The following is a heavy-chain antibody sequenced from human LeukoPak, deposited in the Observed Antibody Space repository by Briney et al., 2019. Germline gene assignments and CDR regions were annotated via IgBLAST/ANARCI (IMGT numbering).Heavy chain of an antibody. J-gene: IGHJ5*02. V-gene: IGHV4-39*07. CDR3: ARVLGVVVPAASLRFDP. CDR2: IYDSGIT. D-gene: IGHD2-2*01. CDR1: GGSISSSSYY. Sequence: NASETLSLTCTVYGGSISSSSYYWGWIRQPPGKMVEWIVSIYDSGITYYNPYLKSRVTISVDTTKNQFSLKLSSVTDADTAVYYCARVLGVVVPAASLRFDPWGQGTLVTVSS.